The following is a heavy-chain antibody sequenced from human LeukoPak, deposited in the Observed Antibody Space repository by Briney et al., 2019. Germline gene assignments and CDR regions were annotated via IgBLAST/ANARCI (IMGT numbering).Heavy chain of an antibody. J-gene: IGHJ4*02. Sequence: GGSLRLSFAASEFTFSSYWRNWVGQAPGKGRVWVSRIASDGSSTTYADSVKGRFSISRDNAKNTLYLQMNSLRVEDTAVYYCARGRPHGNDYWGQGTLVTVSS. D-gene: IGHD4-23*01. CDR2: IASDGSST. CDR3: ARGRPHGNDY. V-gene: IGHV3-74*01. CDR1: EFTFSSYW.